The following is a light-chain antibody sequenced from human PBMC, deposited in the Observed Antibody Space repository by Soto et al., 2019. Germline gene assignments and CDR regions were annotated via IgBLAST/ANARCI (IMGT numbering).Light chain of an antibody. CDR3: HHYNNWPPWT. CDR1: LSVSRN. Sequence: EIVMTQSPATLSVSPGERATLSCRASLSVSRNLAWYQQKPGQAPRLLLYGASTRATGIPARFSGSGSGTEFTRTISSLQSEDFAIYYCHHYNNWPPWTFGQGTKVELK. J-gene: IGKJ1*01. CDR2: GAS. V-gene: IGKV3-15*01.